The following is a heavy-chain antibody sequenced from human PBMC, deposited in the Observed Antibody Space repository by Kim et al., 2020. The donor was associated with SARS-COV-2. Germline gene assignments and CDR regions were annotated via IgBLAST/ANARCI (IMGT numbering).Heavy chain of an antibody. CDR1: GFTFSSYG. CDR3: AREKGGWNYPNYFDY. D-gene: IGHD1-7*01. J-gene: IGHJ4*02. Sequence: GGSLRLSCAASGFTFSSYGMHWVRQAPGKGLEWVAVIWYDGSNKYYADSVKGRFTISRDNSKNTLYLQMNSLRAEDTAVYYCAREKGGWNYPNYFDYWGPGTLVTVSS. V-gene: IGHV3-33*01. CDR2: IWYDGSNK.